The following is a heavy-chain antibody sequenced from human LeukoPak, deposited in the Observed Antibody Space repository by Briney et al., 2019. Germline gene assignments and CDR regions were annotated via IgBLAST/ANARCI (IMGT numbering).Heavy chain of an antibody. D-gene: IGHD2-21*01. Sequence: PGGSLRLSCAASGFTFSSYAMSWVRQAPGKGLEWVSGISGSGGSTYYADSVKGRFTISRDNAKNSLYLQMNSLRAEDTAVYYCARDGPTRFEAGDSYWGQGTLVTVSS. CDR1: GFTFSSYA. V-gene: IGHV3-23*01. CDR2: ISGSGGST. CDR3: ARDGPTRFEAGDSY. J-gene: IGHJ4*02.